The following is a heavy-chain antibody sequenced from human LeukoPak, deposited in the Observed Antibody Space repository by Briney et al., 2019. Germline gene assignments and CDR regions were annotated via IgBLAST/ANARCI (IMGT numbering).Heavy chain of an antibody. Sequence: SETLSLTCAAYGGSFSGYYWSWIRQPPGKGLEWIGEINHSGSTNYNPYLKSRVTISVDTSKNQFSLKLSSVTAADTAVYYCARLSGYSSSWGYYYYYYYMDVWGKGTTVTISS. D-gene: IGHD6-13*01. V-gene: IGHV4-34*01. J-gene: IGHJ6*03. CDR1: GGSFSGYY. CDR3: ARLSGYSSSWGYYYYYYYMDV. CDR2: INHSGST.